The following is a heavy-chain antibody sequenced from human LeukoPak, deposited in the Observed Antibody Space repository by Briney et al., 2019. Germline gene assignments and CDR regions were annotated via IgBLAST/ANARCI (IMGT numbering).Heavy chain of an antibody. V-gene: IGHV3-11*01. CDR1: GGSFGGYY. J-gene: IGHJ4*02. D-gene: IGHD6-13*01. CDR2: ISSSGSTI. Sequence: LSLTCAVYGGSFGGYYMSWIRQAPGKGLEWVSYISSSGSTIYYADSVKGRFTISRDNAKNSLYLQMNSLRAEDTAVYYCARSTFSSNWNLWGQGTLVTVSS. CDR3: ARSTFSSNWNL.